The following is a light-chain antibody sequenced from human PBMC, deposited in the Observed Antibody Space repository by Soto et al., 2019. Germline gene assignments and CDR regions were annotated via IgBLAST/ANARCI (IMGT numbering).Light chain of an antibody. CDR3: TSYAGSIFYV. CDR1: SSDVGGYNY. Sequence: QSALTQPPSASGSPGQSVTISCTGTSSDVGGYNYVSWYQQHPGKAPKLMIYEVNKRPSGVPDRFSGSKSGNTASPTVSGLQSEDEADYFCTSYAGSIFYVFGTGTKLTVL. J-gene: IGLJ1*01. V-gene: IGLV2-8*01. CDR2: EVN.